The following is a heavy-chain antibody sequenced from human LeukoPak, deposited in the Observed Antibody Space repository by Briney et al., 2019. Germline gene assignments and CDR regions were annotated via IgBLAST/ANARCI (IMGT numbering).Heavy chain of an antibody. J-gene: IGHJ1*01. CDR3: ARGSCSSTSCHRPYYFQH. CDR1: GFTFSSYW. D-gene: IGHD2-2*01. CDR2: IKQDGSGK. V-gene: IGHV3-7*01. Sequence: PGGSLRLSCAASGFTFSSYWMSWVRQAPGKGLEWVANIKQDGSGKYYVDSVKGRFTISRDNAKNSLYLQMNSLRAEDTAVYYCARGSCSSTSCHRPYYFQHWGQGTLVTVSS.